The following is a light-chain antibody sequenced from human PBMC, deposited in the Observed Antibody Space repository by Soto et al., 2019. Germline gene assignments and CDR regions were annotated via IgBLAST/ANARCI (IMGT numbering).Light chain of an antibody. J-gene: IGLJ3*02. CDR1: SGHSDYA. CDR3: QAWGTGGV. V-gene: IGLV4-69*01. Sequence: QSALTQSPSASASPGASVKLTCTLSSGHSDYAIAWHQQQPEKGPRYLMKVTSDGSHTKGDGIPDRFSGSSSGADRYLTISSLRSDDEADYYCQAWGTGGVFGGGTQLTVL. CDR2: VTSDGSH.